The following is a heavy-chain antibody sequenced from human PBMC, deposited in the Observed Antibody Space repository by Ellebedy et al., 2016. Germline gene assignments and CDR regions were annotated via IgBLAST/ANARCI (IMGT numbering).Heavy chain of an antibody. CDR3: ARDRGAAAGTADY. Sequence: GESLKISXAASGFTFSSYGMHWVRQAPGKGLEWVAVIWYDGSNKYYADSVKGRFTISRDNSKNTLYLQMNSLRAEDTAVYYCARDRGAAAGTADYWGQGTLVTVSS. D-gene: IGHD6-13*01. V-gene: IGHV3-33*01. CDR1: GFTFSSYG. J-gene: IGHJ4*02. CDR2: IWYDGSNK.